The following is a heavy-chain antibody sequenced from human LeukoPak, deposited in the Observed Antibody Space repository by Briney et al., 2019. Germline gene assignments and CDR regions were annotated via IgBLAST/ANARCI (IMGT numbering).Heavy chain of an antibody. Sequence: SETLSLTCTVSGGSIISGGYYWSWIRQHPGKGLEWIGYIYYSGSTYYNPSLKSRVTISVDTSKNQFSLKLSSVTAADTAVYYCARDHGDHDAFDIWGQGTMVTVSS. CDR2: IYYSGST. V-gene: IGHV4-31*03. D-gene: IGHD3-10*01. J-gene: IGHJ3*02. CDR1: GGSIISGGYY. CDR3: ARDHGDHDAFDI.